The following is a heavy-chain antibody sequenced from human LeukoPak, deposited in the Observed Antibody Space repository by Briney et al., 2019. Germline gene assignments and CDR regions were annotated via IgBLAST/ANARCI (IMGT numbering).Heavy chain of an antibody. Sequence: GGSLRLSCAASGFTFSSYDMHWVRQATGKGLEWVSAIGTAGDTYYPGSVKGRFTISRENAKNSLYLQMNSLRAEDTAVYYCAKEGGGYNYYYYYMDVWGKGTTVTISS. CDR3: AKEGGGYNYYYYYMDV. CDR1: GFTFSSYD. D-gene: IGHD5-24*01. J-gene: IGHJ6*03. V-gene: IGHV3-13*01. CDR2: IGTAGDT.